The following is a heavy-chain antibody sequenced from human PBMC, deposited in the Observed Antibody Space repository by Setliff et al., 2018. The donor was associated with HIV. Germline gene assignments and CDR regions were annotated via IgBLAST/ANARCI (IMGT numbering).Heavy chain of an antibody. CDR1: GGSISSSSYY. CDR2: IDHSGST. J-gene: IGHJ4*02. V-gene: IGHV4-39*07. CDR3: ARRPYYFDY. Sequence: SETLSLTCTVSGGSISSSSYYWGWIRQPPGKGLEWIGEIDHSGSTNYNPSLKSRVTISVDTSKKQFSLKLSSVTAADTAVYYCARRPYYFDYWGQGTLVTVSS.